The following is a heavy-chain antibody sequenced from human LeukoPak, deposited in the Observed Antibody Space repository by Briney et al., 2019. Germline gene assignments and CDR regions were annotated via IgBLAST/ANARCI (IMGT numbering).Heavy chain of an antibody. CDR1: GFSFSNSA. D-gene: IGHD3-22*01. V-gene: IGHV3-23*01. J-gene: IGHJ4*02. CDR3: AKDREYDDSCDYNG. CDR2: ISHVGGT. Sequence: PGGSLRLSCTASGFSFSNSAMSWVRQAPEKGLEWVSTISHVGGTYYADSVRGRFTISRDDSKNMVYLQMDSLRAEDTAVYYCAKDREYDDSCDYNGWGQGTLVTVSS.